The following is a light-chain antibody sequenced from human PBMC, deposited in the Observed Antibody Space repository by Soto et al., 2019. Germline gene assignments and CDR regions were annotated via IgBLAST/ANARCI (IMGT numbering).Light chain of an antibody. V-gene: IGKV1-6*01. CDR3: LLDYAYFWA. Sequence: AIQVTQSPSSLSASVGDRVTITCRTSQGIRSALGWYQQKPGKVPKLLIYAASTLQSGVPSRFSGSGSGRDFTLTISSLQPEDFATYYCLLDYAYFWALGQGTKVEIK. CDR2: AAS. CDR1: QGIRSA. J-gene: IGKJ1*01.